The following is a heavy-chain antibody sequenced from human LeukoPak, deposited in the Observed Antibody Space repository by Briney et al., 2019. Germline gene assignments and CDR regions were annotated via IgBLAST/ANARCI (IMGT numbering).Heavy chain of an antibody. J-gene: IGHJ4*02. Sequence: GGSLRLSCAASGFTFSSYAMSWVRQAPGKGLEWVSAISGGSTYYADSVKGRFTISRDNSKNTLYLQMNSLRAEDTAVYYCAKGVSGATVVTDYWGQGTLVTVSS. V-gene: IGHV3-23*01. CDR3: AKGVSGATVVTDY. CDR2: ISGGST. D-gene: IGHD4-23*01. CDR1: GFTFSSYA.